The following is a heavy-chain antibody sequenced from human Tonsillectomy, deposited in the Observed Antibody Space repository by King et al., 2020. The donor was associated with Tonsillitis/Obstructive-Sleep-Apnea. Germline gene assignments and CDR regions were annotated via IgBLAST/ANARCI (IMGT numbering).Heavy chain of an antibody. D-gene: IGHD2/OR15-2a*01. CDR3: AKVRTYKIPGSMGY. V-gene: IGHV3-23*04. Sequence: QLVQSGGGLVQSGGSLRLSCAASGFTFSNYALSWVRQAPGRGLEWVSGISDSGGSTYYADSVKGRFTISRDNSKNTLYLQMNSLRAVDTAVYYCAKVRTYKIPGSMGYWGQGTLVPGS. CDR1: GFTFSNYA. CDR2: ISDSGGST. J-gene: IGHJ1*01.